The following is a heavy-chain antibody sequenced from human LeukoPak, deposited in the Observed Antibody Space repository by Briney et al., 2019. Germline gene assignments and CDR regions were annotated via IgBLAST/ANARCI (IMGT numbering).Heavy chain of an antibody. D-gene: IGHD3-10*01. J-gene: IGHJ4*02. V-gene: IGHV3-30*14. CDR2: ISYDGSNK. CDR1: GFTFSSYA. Sequence: GGSLRLSCAASGFTFSSYAMHWVRQAPGKGLEWGAVISYDGSNKYYADSVKGRFTISRDNSKNTLYLQLDSLSVEDTAVYYCARGVRDDYFDYWGQGILVTVSS. CDR3: ARGVRDDYFDY.